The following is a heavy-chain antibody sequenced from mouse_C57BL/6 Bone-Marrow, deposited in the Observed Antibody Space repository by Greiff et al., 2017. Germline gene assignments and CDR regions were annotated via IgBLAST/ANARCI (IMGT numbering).Heavy chain of an antibody. J-gene: IGHJ2*01. CDR3: ARVWGIYYYGPDY. CDR1: GYTFTSYW. Sequence: QVQLQQPGAELVKPGASVKMSCTASGYTFTSYWITWVRQRPGQGLEWIGDIYPGSGSTNYNEKFKSKATLTVDTSSSTAYMQLSRLTSEDSVVYYCARVWGIYYYGPDYWGKGTTLTVSS. CDR2: IYPGSGST. V-gene: IGHV1-55*01. D-gene: IGHD1-1*01.